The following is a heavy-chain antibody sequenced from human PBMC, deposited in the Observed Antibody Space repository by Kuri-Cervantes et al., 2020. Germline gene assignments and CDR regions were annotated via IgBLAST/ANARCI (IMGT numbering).Heavy chain of an antibody. J-gene: IGHJ5*02. CDR2: INHSGST. D-gene: IGHD6-19*01. CDR1: GFTFSSYG. Sequence: ESLKISCAASGFTFSSYGMNWVRQAPGKGLEWIGEINHSGSTNYNPSLKSRVTISVDTSKNQFSLKLSSVTAADTAVYYCAKQWLDLWGQGTLVTSPQ. V-gene: IGHV4-34*08. CDR3: AKQWLDL.